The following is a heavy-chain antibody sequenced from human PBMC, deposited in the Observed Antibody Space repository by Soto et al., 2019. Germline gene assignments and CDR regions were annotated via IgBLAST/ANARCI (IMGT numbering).Heavy chain of an antibody. D-gene: IGHD6-13*01. CDR3: AKARRIAAAGRHDAFDI. Sequence: EVQLLESGGGLVQPGGSLRLSCAASGFTFSSYAMSWVRQAPGKGLEWVSAISGSGGSTYYADSVKGRFTISRDNSKNTLYLQMNSRRAEDTAVYYCAKARRIAAAGRHDAFDIWGHGTMVTVSS. V-gene: IGHV3-23*01. J-gene: IGHJ3*02. CDR1: GFTFSSYA. CDR2: ISGSGGST.